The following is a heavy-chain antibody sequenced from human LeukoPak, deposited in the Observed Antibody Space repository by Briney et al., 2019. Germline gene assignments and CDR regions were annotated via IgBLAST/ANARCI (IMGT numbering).Heavy chain of an antibody. Sequence: GGSLRLSCAASGFIFNSYGMHWVRQAPGQRLEWMGWINAGNGNTKYSQEFQGRVTITRDTSASTAYMELSSLRSEDMAVYYCARGYGSGWYGARDWFDPWGQGTLVTVSS. CDR1: GFIFNSYG. CDR3: ARGYGSGWYGARDWFDP. J-gene: IGHJ5*02. V-gene: IGHV1-3*03. D-gene: IGHD6-19*01. CDR2: INAGNGNT.